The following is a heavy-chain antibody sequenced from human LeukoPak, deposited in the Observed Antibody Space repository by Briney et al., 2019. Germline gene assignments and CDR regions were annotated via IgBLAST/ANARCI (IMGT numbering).Heavy chain of an antibody. CDR2: INTGGST. Sequence: PGGSLRLSCAASGFTVSSNYMSWVRQAPGKGLEWVSVINTGGSTYYADSVKGRFTISRDNSKNTLYLQMNSLRAEDTAVYYCAREYYDSGSYLYGMDVWGQGTTVTVSS. J-gene: IGHJ6*02. D-gene: IGHD3-10*01. CDR1: GFTVSSNY. V-gene: IGHV3-53*01. CDR3: AREYYDSGSYLYGMDV.